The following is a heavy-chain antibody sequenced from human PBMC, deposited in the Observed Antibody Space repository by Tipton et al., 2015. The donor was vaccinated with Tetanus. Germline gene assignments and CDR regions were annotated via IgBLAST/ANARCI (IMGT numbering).Heavy chain of an antibody. D-gene: IGHD2-21*01. V-gene: IGHV1-46*01. CDR1: GYTFTAYY. Sequence: QLVQSGAEVKKPGASVKVSCKASGYTFTAYYVHWVRQAPGQGLEWVGMINPSGGSTSYAQKLQGRITLTRVTSTNTVYMELNSLRSDDTAVYYCTRAVMYFDLWDRGTLVTVSS. CDR2: INPSGGST. CDR3: TRAVMYFDL. J-gene: IGHJ2*01.